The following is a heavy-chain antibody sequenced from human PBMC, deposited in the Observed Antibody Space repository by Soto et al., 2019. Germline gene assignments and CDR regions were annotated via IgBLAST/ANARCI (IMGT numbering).Heavy chain of an antibody. V-gene: IGHV1-2*02. J-gene: IGHJ4*02. CDR1: GYTFTGYY. CDR2: IKPHSGGT. CDR3: ARGGSSSLDY. D-gene: IGHD6-6*01. Sequence: QVQLVQSGAEVKKPGASVKVSCKASGYTFTGYYMHWVRQAPGQGPEWMGWIKPHSGGTTYAQKFKGRDTVTRDTSISTAYMELSSLRSDDTAVYCCARGGSSSLDYWGQGTLVTVSS.